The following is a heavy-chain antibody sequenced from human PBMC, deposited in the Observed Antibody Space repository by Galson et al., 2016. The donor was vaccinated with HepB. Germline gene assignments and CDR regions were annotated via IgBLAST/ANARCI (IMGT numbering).Heavy chain of an antibody. CDR2: IPYDGSSQ. V-gene: IGHV3-30-3*02. CDR3: AKDLAALTGSFDY. Sequence: SLRLSCAASGFTFSIYAMHWVRQAPGKGLEWVALIPYDGSSQYYADSVRGRFTISRDNPKNTLFLQMNSLRAEDTAVYFCAKDLAALTGSFDYWGQGTLVTVSS. J-gene: IGHJ4*02. CDR1: GFTFSIYA. D-gene: IGHD1-20*01.